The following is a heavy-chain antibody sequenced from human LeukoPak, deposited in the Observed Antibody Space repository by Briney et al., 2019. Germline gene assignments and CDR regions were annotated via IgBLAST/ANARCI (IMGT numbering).Heavy chain of an antibody. J-gene: IGHJ4*02. CDR1: GGSFSGYY. CDR2: IKRSGST. Sequence: PSETLSLTCVVYGGSFSGYYWSWIRQPPGKGLEWVGEIKRSGSTNYNPSLKSRVTISVDTSKNQFSLKLSSVTAADTAVYYCARGRRGITMVRGVIDYFDYWGQGTLVTVSS. V-gene: IGHV4-34*01. D-gene: IGHD3-10*01. CDR3: ARGRRGITMVRGVIDYFDY.